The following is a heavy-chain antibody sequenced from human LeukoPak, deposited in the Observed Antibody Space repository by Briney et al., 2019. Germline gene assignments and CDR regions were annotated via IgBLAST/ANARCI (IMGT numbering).Heavy chain of an antibody. J-gene: IGHJ1*01. CDR1: GGSISSGSYY. D-gene: IGHD3-22*01. V-gene: IGHV4-61*02. CDR2: IYSSGTT. CDR3: ASVGYYDSSGYYSVNFQH. Sequence: PSQTLSLTCTVSGGSISSGSYYWSWIRQPAGKALEWIGRIYSSGTTNYNPSLKSRVTISVDTSKNQFSLKLSSVTAADTAVYYCASVGYYDSSGYYSVNFQHWGQGTLVTVSS.